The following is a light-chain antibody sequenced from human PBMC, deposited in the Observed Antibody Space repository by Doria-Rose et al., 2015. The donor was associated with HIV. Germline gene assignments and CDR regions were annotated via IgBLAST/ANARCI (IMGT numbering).Light chain of an antibody. Sequence: SEVNQSASSLSASVGHRVTSTCRARQGIRTDLAWYQQKPGKAPKRLIYAVSYLQSGVPSRFSGSGSGTEFTLTISSLQPEDFATYYCVQHYTYPWTFGQGTKVDIK. CDR3: VQHYTYPWT. CDR2: AVS. V-gene: IGKV1-17*01. CDR1: QGIRTD. J-gene: IGKJ1*01.